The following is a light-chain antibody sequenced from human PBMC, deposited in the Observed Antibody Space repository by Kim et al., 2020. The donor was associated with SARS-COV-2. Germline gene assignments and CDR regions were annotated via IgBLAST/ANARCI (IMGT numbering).Light chain of an antibody. J-gene: IGLJ2*01. V-gene: IGLV3-21*04. Sequence: VSGAPGKTARITCGGNNIGSKSVHWYQQKPGQAPVLVIYYDSDRPSGIPERFSGSNSGNTATLTISRVEAGDEADYYCQVWDSSRVFGGGTQLTVL. CDR2: YDS. CDR3: QVWDSSRV. CDR1: NIGSKS.